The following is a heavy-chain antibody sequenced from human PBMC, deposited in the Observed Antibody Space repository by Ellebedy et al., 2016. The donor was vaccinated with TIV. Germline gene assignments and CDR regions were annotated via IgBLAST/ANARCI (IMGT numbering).Heavy chain of an antibody. V-gene: IGHV5-51*01. J-gene: IGHJ4*02. CDR3: ATSGSYYDHYFDH. CDR2: IYPDDSDT. D-gene: IGHD1-26*01. CDR1: GYTFTTYW. Sequence: GGSLRLSCQGSGYTFTTYWIGWVRQMPGKGLEWMGIIYPDDSDTRYSPSFQGQVSFSADQSISTAYLQWSSLKASDSAIYYCATSGSYYDHYFDHWGQGTLVTGSS.